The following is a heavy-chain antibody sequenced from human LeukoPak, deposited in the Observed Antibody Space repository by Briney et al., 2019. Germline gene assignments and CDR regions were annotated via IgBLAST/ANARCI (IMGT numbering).Heavy chain of an antibody. CDR3: ARDGSGIGNYFDY. CDR2: ISGSGGST. V-gene: IGHV3-23*01. CDR1: GFTFSSYA. D-gene: IGHD3-10*01. J-gene: IGHJ4*02. Sequence: GGSLRLSCAASGFTFSSYAMSWVRQAPGKGLEWVSAISGSGGSTYYADSVKGRFTISRDNSKNTLYLQMNSLRAEDTAVYYCARDGSGIGNYFDYWGQGTLVTVSS.